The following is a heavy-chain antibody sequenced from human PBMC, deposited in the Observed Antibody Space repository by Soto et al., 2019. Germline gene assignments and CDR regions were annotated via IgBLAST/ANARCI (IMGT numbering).Heavy chain of an antibody. J-gene: IGHJ4*02. CDR2: IYAGGST. CDR1: GGSISSYY. V-gene: IGHV4-4*07. D-gene: IGHD2-15*01. CDR3: ASASVRASGGGSYIMPFDF. Sequence: KPSETLSLTCTVSGGSISSYYWSWIRQPPGKGLEWIGEIYAGGSTNYNPSLKSRVTMSVDTSKNQFSLRLTSVTAADTAVYYCASASVRASGGGSYIMPFDFWGQGTMVTVSS.